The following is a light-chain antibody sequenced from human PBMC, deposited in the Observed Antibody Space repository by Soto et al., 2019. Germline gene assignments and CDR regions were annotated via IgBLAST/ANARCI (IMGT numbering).Light chain of an antibody. CDR1: QSVNSN. CDR2: DAS. V-gene: IGKV3-11*01. Sequence: EIVMTQSPATLSVSPGERATLFCRASQSVNSNLAWYQQKPGQAPRLLIYDASNRATGIPARFSGSGSGTDFTLTISSLEPEDFAVYYCQQRSNWPGTFGPGTKVDIK. J-gene: IGKJ3*01. CDR3: QQRSNWPGT.